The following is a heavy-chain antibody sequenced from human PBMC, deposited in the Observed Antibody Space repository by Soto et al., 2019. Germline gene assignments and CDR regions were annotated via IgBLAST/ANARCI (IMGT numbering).Heavy chain of an antibody. J-gene: IGHJ3*02. CDR3: ATSSRITMIVVVTGDAFDI. D-gene: IGHD3-22*01. V-gene: IGHV3-23*01. Sequence: PGGSLRLSCAASGFTFSSYAMSWVRQAPGKGLEWVSAISGSGGSTYYADSVKGRFTISRDNSKNTLYLQMNSLRAEDTAVYYCATSSRITMIVVVTGDAFDIWGQGTMVTVSS. CDR2: ISGSGGST. CDR1: GFTFSSYA.